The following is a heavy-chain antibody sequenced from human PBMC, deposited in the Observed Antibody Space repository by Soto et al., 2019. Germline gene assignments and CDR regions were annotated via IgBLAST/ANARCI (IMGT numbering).Heavy chain of an antibody. D-gene: IGHD3-3*01. CDR3: ARDSLPSDFWSGYYTGAYFDY. CDR2: IYTSGST. CDR1: GGSISSYY. J-gene: IGHJ4*02. V-gene: IGHV4-4*07. Sequence: SETLSLTCTVSGGSISSYYWSWIRQPAGKGLEWIGRIYTSGSTNYNPSLKSRVTMSVDTSKNQFSLKLSSVTAADTAVYYCARDSLPSDFWSGYYTGAYFDYWGQGTLVTVYS.